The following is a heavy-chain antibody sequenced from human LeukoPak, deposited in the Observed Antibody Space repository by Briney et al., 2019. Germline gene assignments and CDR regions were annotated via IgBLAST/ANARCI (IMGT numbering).Heavy chain of an antibody. CDR1: GYTFTSYY. CDR3: ARDRYSGSYRKGEFDY. CDR2: INPSGGST. J-gene: IGHJ4*02. D-gene: IGHD1-26*01. V-gene: IGHV1-46*01. Sequence: ASVKVSCKASGYTFTSYYMHWVRQAPGQGLEWMGIINPSGGSTSYAQKFQGRVTMTRDTSTSTVYMELSSLRSEDTAVYYWARDRYSGSYRKGEFDYWGQGTLVTVSS.